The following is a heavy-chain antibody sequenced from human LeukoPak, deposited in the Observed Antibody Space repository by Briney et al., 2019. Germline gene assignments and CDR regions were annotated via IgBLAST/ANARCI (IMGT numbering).Heavy chain of an antibody. CDR3: ARVNGFRTLNY. J-gene: IGHJ4*02. CDR2: IYSGGST. Sequence: GGSLRLSCAASGFTVSSHYMSWVRQAPGKGLEWVSVIYSGGSTYYADSVKGRFTISRHNSKNTLYLQMNSLRAEDTAVYYCARVNGFRTLNYWGQGTLVTVSS. D-gene: IGHD5-24*01. V-gene: IGHV3-53*04. CDR1: GFTVSSHY.